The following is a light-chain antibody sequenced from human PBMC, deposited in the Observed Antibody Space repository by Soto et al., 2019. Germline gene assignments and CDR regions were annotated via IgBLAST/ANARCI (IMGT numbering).Light chain of an antibody. J-gene: IGKJ1*01. CDR2: GAS. Sequence: EIGMTQSPATLSLSPGERATLSFMASQSIRNNLAWYQQKPCQPPRLLIFGASSRATGIPARFSGSGSGTEFTLTISSLQSEDSAVYYCQQFNNWPVTFGQGTKVDI. V-gene: IGKV3-15*01. CDR3: QQFNNWPVT. CDR1: QSIRNN.